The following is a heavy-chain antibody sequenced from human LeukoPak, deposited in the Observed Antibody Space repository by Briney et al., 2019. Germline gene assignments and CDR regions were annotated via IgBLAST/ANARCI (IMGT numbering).Heavy chain of an antibody. CDR1: GYTFTNYG. V-gene: IGHV1-18*01. J-gene: IGHJ1*01. CDR2: INVYNGYT. CDR3: ARDKAVTTEVTQHFQH. D-gene: IGHD4-23*01. Sequence: ASVKVSCKASGYTFTNYGISWVRQAPGQGLEWMGWINVYNGYTDYAQKLQFRVTMTTDTSTSTAYMELRSLRSDDTAVYYCARDKAVTTEVTQHFQHWGQGTLVTVSS.